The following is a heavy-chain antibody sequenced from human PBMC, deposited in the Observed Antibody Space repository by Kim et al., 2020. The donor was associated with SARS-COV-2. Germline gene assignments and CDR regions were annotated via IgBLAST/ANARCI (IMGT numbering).Heavy chain of an antibody. J-gene: IGHJ4*02. D-gene: IGHD3-3*01. CDR2: LDHDGAT. CDR1: GGSIISGAHN. CDR3: ARRNKVPGFWSANAYS. Sequence: SETLSLTCTVSGGSIISGAHNWDWIRQPPGKGLEWIGSLDHDGATYYNPSVKSRVTISVDTSKDLFSLKLKFVSAAATAVYYCARRNKVPGFWSANAYSWGQGILVTVSS. V-gene: IGHV4-39*01.